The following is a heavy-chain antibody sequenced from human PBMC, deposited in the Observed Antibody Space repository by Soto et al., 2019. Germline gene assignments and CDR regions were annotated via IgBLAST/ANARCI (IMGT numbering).Heavy chain of an antibody. CDR1: GGSINSGGYY. CDR2: IYYSGSP. V-gene: IGHV4-31*03. D-gene: IGHD5-18*01. CDR3: ATAPSAMIYFDA. J-gene: IGHJ4*02. Sequence: SDTLSLTCTFSGGSINSGGYYWSWIRQPPGRGLEWIAYIYYSGSPYYNPSLKSRFTISVDTSKNQFSLKVSSVTAAATAVLFGATAPSAMIYFDAWAQGTLVTVCS.